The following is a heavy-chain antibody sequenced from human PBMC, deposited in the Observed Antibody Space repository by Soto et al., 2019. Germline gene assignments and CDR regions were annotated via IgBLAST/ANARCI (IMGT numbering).Heavy chain of an antibody. CDR2: ISGSGGST. V-gene: IGHV3-23*01. D-gene: IGHD6-19*01. J-gene: IGHJ4*02. CDR1: GFTFSSYA. CDR3: AKRYAYSSGWVFYFDY. Sequence: HPGGSLRLSCAASGFTFSSYAMSWVRQAPGKGLEWVSAISGSGGSTYYADSVKGRFTISRDNSKNTLYLQMNSLRGEDTAVYYCAKRYAYSSGWVFYFDYWGQGTLVTVSS.